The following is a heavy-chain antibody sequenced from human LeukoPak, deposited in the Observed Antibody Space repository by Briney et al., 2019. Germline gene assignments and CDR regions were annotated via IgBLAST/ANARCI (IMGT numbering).Heavy chain of an antibody. J-gene: IGHJ4*03. D-gene: IGHD1-1*01. V-gene: IGHV4-34*01. Sequence: SETLSLTCAVYGGSFSTYYRSWIRQSPGKGLEWIAEINHRGDTNYNPSVKSRVTISVDTSKNQFSLKVSSLTAADTAVYYCARGPTISETGYFDYWGQGTLVTVSS. CDR3: ARGPTISETGYFDY. CDR1: GGSFSTYY. CDR2: INHRGDT.